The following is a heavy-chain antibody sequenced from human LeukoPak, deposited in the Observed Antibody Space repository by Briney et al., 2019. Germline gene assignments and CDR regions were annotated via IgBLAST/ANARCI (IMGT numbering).Heavy chain of an antibody. J-gene: IGHJ4*02. V-gene: IGHV3-53*01. D-gene: IGHD5-18*01. Sequence: GGSLRLSCAASGFTVTTTYVSWVRQAPGKGLEWVSVIYSGGSTYYGDSVKGRFIMSRDNSKNTLYLQMNSLRAEDTAVYSCARDKTRGLGYSYSKSGNYFDYWGQGTLVTVSS. CDR1: GFTVTTTY. CDR2: IYSGGST. CDR3: ARDKTRGLGYSYSKSGNYFDY.